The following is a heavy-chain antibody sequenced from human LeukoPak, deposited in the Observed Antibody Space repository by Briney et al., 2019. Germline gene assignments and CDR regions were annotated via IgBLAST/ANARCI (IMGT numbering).Heavy chain of an antibody. CDR2: INVKNGST. CDR1: GYTFTRYD. V-gene: IGHV1-18*01. J-gene: IGHJ4*02. D-gene: IGHD2-15*01. CDR3: VRDPGAATFDY. Sequence: APVKVSCKTSGYTFTRYDITWVRQAPGQGPEWMGGINVKNGSTNYAQKLRGRVTLSRGTSTSTAYMELRSLTSDDTAVYYCVRDPGAATFDYWGQGTLVTVSP.